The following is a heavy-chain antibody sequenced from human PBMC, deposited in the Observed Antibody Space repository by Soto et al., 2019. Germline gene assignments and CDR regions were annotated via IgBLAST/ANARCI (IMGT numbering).Heavy chain of an antibody. J-gene: IGHJ6*02. CDR2: ISYDGINK. Sequence: PGGSLRLSCAVSGFTFNKYGMHWVRQAPGKGLEWVAVISYDGINKYYGDSVKGRFTISRDNSKNTLYLQMNSLRAEDTAVYYCAKGDCSSTSCYSVHYGMDVWGQGTTVTVSS. D-gene: IGHD2-2*01. V-gene: IGHV3-30*18. CDR1: GFTFNKYG. CDR3: AKGDCSSTSCYSVHYGMDV.